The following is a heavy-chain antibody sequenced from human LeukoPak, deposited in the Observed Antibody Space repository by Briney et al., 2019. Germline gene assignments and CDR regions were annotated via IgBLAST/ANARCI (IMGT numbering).Heavy chain of an antibody. V-gene: IGHV3-74*01. J-gene: IGHJ6*02. CDR2: INSDGSIT. Sequence: PGGSLRLSCAASGFTFTTYWMHWVRQAPGKGLVWVSHINSDGSITSYADSVKGRFTISRDNAKNTLYLQMNSLRAEDTAVYYCAKDAVDTANADWGQGPTGTGSS. CDR1: GFTFTTYW. D-gene: IGHD5-18*01. CDR3: AKDAVDTANAD.